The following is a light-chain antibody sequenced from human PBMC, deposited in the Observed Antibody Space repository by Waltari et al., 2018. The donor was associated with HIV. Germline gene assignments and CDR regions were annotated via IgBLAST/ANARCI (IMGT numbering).Light chain of an antibody. CDR2: KDS. CDR3: QSADSSDISV. V-gene: IGLV3-25*03. CDR1: ALAKTY. Sequence: SYELTQPPSVSVSPGQTARITCSGDALAKTYAYWYQQKPGQAPVLVMYKDSERPSGIPERFSGSSSGTKVTLTISGVQAEDEADYHCQSADSSDISVFGGGTKLTVL. J-gene: IGLJ3*02.